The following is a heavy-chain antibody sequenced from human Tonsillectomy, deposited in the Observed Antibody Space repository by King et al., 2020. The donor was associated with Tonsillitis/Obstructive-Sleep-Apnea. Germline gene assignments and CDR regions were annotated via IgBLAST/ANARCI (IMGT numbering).Heavy chain of an antibody. J-gene: IGHJ3*02. CDR3: AREGDGDYLHDAFDI. V-gene: IGHV1-69*12. Sequence: QLVQSGAEVKKPGASVKVSCKAFGGTFSSYAISWVRQAPGQGLEWMGGIIPIFGTANYAQKFQGRVTITADEYTSTAYMELSSLRSEDTAVYYCAREGDGDYLHDAFDIWGQGTMVTVSS. D-gene: IGHD4-17*01. CDR1: GGTFSSYA. CDR2: IIPIFGTA.